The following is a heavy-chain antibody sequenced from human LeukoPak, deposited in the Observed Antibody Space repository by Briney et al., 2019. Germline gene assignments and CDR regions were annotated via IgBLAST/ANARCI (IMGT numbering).Heavy chain of an antibody. CDR2: ISSNGGTT. J-gene: IGHJ6*02. V-gene: IGHV3-64*01. Sequence: GGSLRLSCAASGFSFSSYDMHWVRQAPGKGLEYVSVISSNGGTTYYANSVKGRFTISRDNSKNTLYLQMGSLRAEDMAVYYCARGTGMDVWGQGTTVTVSS. CDR1: GFSFSSYD. CDR3: ARGTGMDV.